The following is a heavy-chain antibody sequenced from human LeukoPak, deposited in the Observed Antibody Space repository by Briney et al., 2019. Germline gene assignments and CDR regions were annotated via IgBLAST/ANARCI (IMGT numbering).Heavy chain of an antibody. CDR3: TRGGRDGILCNWFDP. Sequence: KPSETLSLTCTVSGDSISSSRYYWGWIRQPPGKGLEWTGSIYYSGSTYYNPSLKSRLTNSVNTSKNQFSLKLSAVTAADTAVYGCTRGGRDGILCNWFDPWGQGTLVTVSS. D-gene: IGHD3-9*01. J-gene: IGHJ5*02. CDR1: GDSISSSRYY. CDR2: IYYSGST. V-gene: IGHV4-39*01.